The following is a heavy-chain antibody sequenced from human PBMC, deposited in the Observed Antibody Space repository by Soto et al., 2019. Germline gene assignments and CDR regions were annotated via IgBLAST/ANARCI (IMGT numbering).Heavy chain of an antibody. CDR1: GGSISSGGYS. CDR3: ARGPGYYYDSSGYYYFDY. D-gene: IGHD3-22*01. Sequence: SETLSLTCAVSGGSISSGGYSWSWIRHPPGKGLEWIGYIYHSGSTYYNPSLKSRVTISVDRSKNQFSLKLSSVTAADTAVYYCARGPGYYYDSSGYYYFDYWGQGTLVTVSS. CDR2: IYHSGST. V-gene: IGHV4-30-2*01. J-gene: IGHJ4*02.